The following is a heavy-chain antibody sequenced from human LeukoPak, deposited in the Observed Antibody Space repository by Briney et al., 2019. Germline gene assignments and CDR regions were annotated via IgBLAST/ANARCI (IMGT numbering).Heavy chain of an antibody. CDR3: ARGDDYGDSNPPNFDY. CDR1: GGSISSGGYY. V-gene: IGHV4-30-2*01. CDR2: IYHSGST. J-gene: IGHJ4*02. D-gene: IGHD4-17*01. Sequence: ASETLSLTCTVSGGSISSGGYYWSWIRQPPEKGLEWIGYIYHSGSTYYNPSLKSRVTISVDTSKNQFSLKLSSVTAADTAVYYCARGDDYGDSNPPNFDYWGQGTLVTVSS.